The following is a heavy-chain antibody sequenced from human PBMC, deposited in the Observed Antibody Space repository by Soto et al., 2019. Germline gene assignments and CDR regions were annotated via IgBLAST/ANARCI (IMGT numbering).Heavy chain of an antibody. Sequence: PGGSLRLSCAASGFTFGSCGMHWVRQAPGKGLEWVSGISWSSVTFDYADSVKGRFTISRDNAKNSLYLQMNSLRAEDTAFYYCAEDHDEDFGYDLGYFDYWGQGTLVTAPQ. J-gene: IGHJ4*02. CDR3: AEDHDEDFGYDLGYFDY. V-gene: IGHV3-9*01. CDR1: GFTFGSCG. CDR2: ISWSSVTF. D-gene: IGHD5-12*01.